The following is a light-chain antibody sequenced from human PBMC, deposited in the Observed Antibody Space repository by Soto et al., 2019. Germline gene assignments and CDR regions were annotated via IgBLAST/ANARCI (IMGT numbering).Light chain of an antibody. V-gene: IGLV3-1*01. CDR3: QAWDSSTVV. CDR1: KLGDKY. CDR2: QDN. Sequence: SSELTQPPSVSVSPGQTASITCSGDKLGDKYACWYQQRPGQSPVLVIYQDNKRPSRIPERFSGSNSGNTATLTISGTQAMDEADYYCQAWDSSTVVFGGGTQLTVL. J-gene: IGLJ2*01.